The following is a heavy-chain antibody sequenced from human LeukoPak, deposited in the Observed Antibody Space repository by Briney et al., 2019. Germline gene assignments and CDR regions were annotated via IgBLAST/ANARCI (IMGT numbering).Heavy chain of an antibody. CDR3: ARVTMLRRLPYYYYYMHV. CDR2: INPDSGST. Sequence: ASVKVSCKASGYSFSSFGISWLRQAPGQGLEWMGWINPDSGSTNYAPKFQGSVTMTADTSGSTAYMELSSLRSDDTAIFYCARVTMLRRLPYYYYYMHVWGAGTTVTISS. J-gene: IGHJ6*03. D-gene: IGHD3-10*01. CDR1: GYSFSSFG. V-gene: IGHV1-18*01.